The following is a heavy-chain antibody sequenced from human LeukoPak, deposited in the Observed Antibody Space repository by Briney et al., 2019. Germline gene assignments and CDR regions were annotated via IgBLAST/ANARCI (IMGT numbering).Heavy chain of an antibody. J-gene: IGHJ6*02. D-gene: IGHD6-6*01. CDR2: IDWDDDK. CDR1: GFSLSTSGMC. V-gene: IGHV2-70*11. Sequence: QTLTLTCTFSGFSLSTSGMCVSWIRQPPGKALEWLARIDWDDDKYYSTSLKTRLTISKDTSKNQVVLTMNNMDPVDTATYYCARILTSIAARPYYYYGMDVWGQGTTVTVSS. CDR3: ARILTSIAARPYYYYGMDV.